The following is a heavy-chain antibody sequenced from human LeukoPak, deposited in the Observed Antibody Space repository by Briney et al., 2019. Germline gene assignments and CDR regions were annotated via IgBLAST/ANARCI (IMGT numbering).Heavy chain of an antibody. Sequence: GRSLRLSCVASGFIFKSYGTNSARQPPGKGLEWHSVIYTNGRTSSAASVNGRFTISRDNSKNTLFLQMHSLRVEDTAVYYCAHLVWEYVGGLDVWGQGTTVTVSS. CDR1: GFIFKSYG. CDR3: AHLVWEYVGGLDV. J-gene: IGHJ6*02. CDR2: IYTNGRT. V-gene: IGHV3-23*05. D-gene: IGHD1-26*01.